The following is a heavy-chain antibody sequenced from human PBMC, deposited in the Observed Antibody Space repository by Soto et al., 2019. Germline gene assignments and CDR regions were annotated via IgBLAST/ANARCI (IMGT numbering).Heavy chain of an antibody. CDR2: IYPDDSDI. CDR1: GYSFTTYW. CDR3: ARTAAAGKYYNGMDV. V-gene: IGHV5-51*01. J-gene: IGHJ6*02. D-gene: IGHD6-13*01. Sequence: HGESLKISCKGSGYSFTTYWIGWVRQMPGKGLEWMGIIYPDDSDIRYSPSFRGQVTISVDKSISTAYLQWSSLKASDTAMYYCARTAAAGKYYNGMDVWGQGTTVTVSS.